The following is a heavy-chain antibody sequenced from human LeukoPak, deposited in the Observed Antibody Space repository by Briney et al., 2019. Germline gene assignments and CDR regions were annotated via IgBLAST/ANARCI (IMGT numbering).Heavy chain of an antibody. D-gene: IGHD3-22*01. Sequence: GGSLRLSCAASGFTFSSYAMHWVRQAPGKGLGWVAVISYDGSNKYYADSVKGRFTISRDNAKNSLYLQMDSLRAEDTAVYYCARDSSGKVFDYWGQGTLVTVSS. CDR2: ISYDGSNK. V-gene: IGHV3-30*04. CDR1: GFTFSSYA. CDR3: ARDSSGKVFDY. J-gene: IGHJ4*02.